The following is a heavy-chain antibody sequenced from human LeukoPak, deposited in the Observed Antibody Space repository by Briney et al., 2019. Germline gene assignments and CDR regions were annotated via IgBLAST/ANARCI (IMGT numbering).Heavy chain of an antibody. CDR1: GYSFTNYW. Sequence: GESLSLSCEGSGYSFTNYWINWVRQMPGKGLEWMGRIDPSDSYPSYSPSFQGHVTNSADKSISTAYLQWSSLKASDTAMYYCARRPRAYDGVGGMDVWGQGTTVTVSS. J-gene: IGHJ6*02. D-gene: IGHD5-12*01. CDR3: ARRPRAYDGVGGMDV. CDR2: IDPSDSYP. V-gene: IGHV5-10-1*01.